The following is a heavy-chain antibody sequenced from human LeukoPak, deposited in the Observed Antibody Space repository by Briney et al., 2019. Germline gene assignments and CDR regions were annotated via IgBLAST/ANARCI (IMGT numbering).Heavy chain of an antibody. CDR1: GGSFSGYY. Sequence: SETRSLTCAVNGGSFSGYYWSWIRKPPGKGREWIGEINHSGSTNYNPSLKSRVTISVDTSKNQFSLKLSSVTAADTAVYYCARDNVGSYYGSGGGDYGMDVWGQGTTVTVSS. D-gene: IGHD3-10*01. CDR3: ARDNVGSYYGSGGGDYGMDV. J-gene: IGHJ6*02. V-gene: IGHV4-34*01. CDR2: INHSGST.